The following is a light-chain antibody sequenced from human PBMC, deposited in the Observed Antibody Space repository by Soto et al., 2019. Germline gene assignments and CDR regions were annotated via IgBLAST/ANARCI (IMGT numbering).Light chain of an antibody. CDR1: SSNIGRNS. CDR3: AAWDDSLNEYV. Sequence: QSVLTQAPSVSGTPGQRVTITCSGSSSNIGRNSVNWYQHLPGTAPKLLTHGNNHRPSGVPDRFSGSKSGTSASLAISGLQPEHEADYCCAAWDDSLNEYVLGDGTKVTVL. J-gene: IGLJ1*01. V-gene: IGLV1-44*01. CDR2: GNN.